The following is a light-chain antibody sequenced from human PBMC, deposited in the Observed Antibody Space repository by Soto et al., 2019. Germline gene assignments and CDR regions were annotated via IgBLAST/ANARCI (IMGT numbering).Light chain of an antibody. CDR1: SSDVGAYNY. Sequence: QLVLTQPPSASGSPGQSVIISCTGTSSDVGAYNYVSWYQQHPGKAPELLIYQVTKRAPGVPDRFSASKSGNTASLTVSGLQADDDADYYCSSYAGNSFYVFGTGTKLTVL. V-gene: IGLV2-8*01. CDR3: SSYAGNSFYV. CDR2: QVT. J-gene: IGLJ1*01.